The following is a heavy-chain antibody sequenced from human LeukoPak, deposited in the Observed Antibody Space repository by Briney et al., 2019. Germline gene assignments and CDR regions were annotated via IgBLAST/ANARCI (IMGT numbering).Heavy chain of an antibody. CDR3: AKSGGSAPYGMDV. Sequence: GRSLRLSCAASGFTFSSYGMHWVRQAPGKGLEWVAVISYDGSNKYYADSVKGRFTISRDNSKNTLYLQMNSLRAEDTAVYYCAKSGGSAPYGMDVWGQGTTVTVSS. CDR1: GFTFSSYG. D-gene: IGHD1-26*01. CDR2: ISYDGSNK. J-gene: IGHJ6*02. V-gene: IGHV3-30*18.